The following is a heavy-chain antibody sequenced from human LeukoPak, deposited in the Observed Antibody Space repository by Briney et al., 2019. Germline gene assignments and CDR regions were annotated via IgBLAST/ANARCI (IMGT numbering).Heavy chain of an antibody. CDR3: ARDGRSEIVVVIDY. Sequence: ASVKVSCKASGYTFTGYYMHWVRQAPGQGLEWMGWINPNSGGTNYAQKFQGRVTMTRDTSISTAYMELRSLRSDDTAVYYCARDGRSEIVVVIDYWGQGTLVTVSS. V-gene: IGHV1-2*02. CDR2: INPNSGGT. D-gene: IGHD3-22*01. CDR1: GYTFTGYY. J-gene: IGHJ4*02.